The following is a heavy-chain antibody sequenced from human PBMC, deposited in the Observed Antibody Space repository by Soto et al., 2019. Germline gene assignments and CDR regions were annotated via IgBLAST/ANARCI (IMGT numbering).Heavy chain of an antibody. CDR1: GFNFSDRY. CDR3: TRSAPYEVFDF. D-gene: IGHD3-3*01. V-gene: IGHV3-72*01. J-gene: IGHJ4*02. Sequence: GGSLRLSCATSGFNFSDRYMDWVRQAPGKGLEWVGRIRKKINGYTTEYAASVKGRFTISRDDSSNSLYLQMNSLKTEDTAIYYCTRSAPYEVFDFWGQGTLVTVSS. CDR2: IRKKINGYTT.